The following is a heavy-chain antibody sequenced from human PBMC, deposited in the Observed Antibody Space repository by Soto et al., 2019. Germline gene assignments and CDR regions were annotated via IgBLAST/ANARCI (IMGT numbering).Heavy chain of an antibody. CDR3: ARMGDVPYYYYGMDV. CDR1: GYTLTSYG. V-gene: IGHV1-18*01. D-gene: IGHD3-16*01. Sequence: QVQLVQSGAEVKKPGASVKVSCKASGYTLTSYGISWVRQAPGQGLEWMGWINGYNGNTNHAQKLQGRVTMSTDTSTSTAYMELRSLRSDDSAVYYCARMGDVPYYYYGMDVWGQGTTVTVSS. CDR2: INGYNGNT. J-gene: IGHJ6*02.